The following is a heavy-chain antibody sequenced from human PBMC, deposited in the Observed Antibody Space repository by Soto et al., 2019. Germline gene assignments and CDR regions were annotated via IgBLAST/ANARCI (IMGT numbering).Heavy chain of an antibody. Sequence: QVQLVESGGGVVQPGRSLRLSCAASGFTFSSYGMHWVRQAPGKGLEWVAVISNDGNNKYYADSVKGRFTTSRDNSKNTLYLQMNSLRGDDTAVYYCATDSYCSSTICPAGSLGGSWGQGTLVTVSS. J-gene: IGHJ5*02. CDR2: ISNDGNNK. CDR3: ATDSYCSSTICPAGSLGGS. D-gene: IGHD2-2*01. V-gene: IGHV3-30*03. CDR1: GFTFSSYG.